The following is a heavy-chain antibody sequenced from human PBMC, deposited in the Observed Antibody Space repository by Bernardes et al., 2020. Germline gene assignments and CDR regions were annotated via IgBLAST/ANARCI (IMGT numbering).Heavy chain of an antibody. CDR2: INTNTGNP. V-gene: IGHV7-4-1*02. CDR3: ASSSVYSSSWYKPGLGGYYYYGMDV. D-gene: IGHD6-13*01. J-gene: IGHJ6*02. CDR1: GYTFTSYA. Sequence: ASVKVSCKASGYTFTSYAMNWVRQAPGQGLEWMGWINTNTGNPTYAQGFTGRFVFSLDTSVSTAYLQISSLKAEDTAVYYCASSSVYSSSWYKPGLGGYYYYGMDVWGQGTTVTVSS.